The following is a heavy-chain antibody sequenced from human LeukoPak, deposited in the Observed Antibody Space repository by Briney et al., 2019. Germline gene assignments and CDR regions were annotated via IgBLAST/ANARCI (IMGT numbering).Heavy chain of an antibody. Sequence: SETLSLTCTVSGGSVSSGSYYWSWIRQPPGKGLEWIGYIYYSGSTSYNPSLKSRVTISVDTSKNQFSLKLSSVTAADTAVYYCARVNSSGRLPVDYWGQGTLVTVSS. J-gene: IGHJ4*02. CDR1: GGSVSSGSYY. CDR2: IYYSGST. D-gene: IGHD6-19*01. V-gene: IGHV4-61*01. CDR3: ARVNSSGRLPVDY.